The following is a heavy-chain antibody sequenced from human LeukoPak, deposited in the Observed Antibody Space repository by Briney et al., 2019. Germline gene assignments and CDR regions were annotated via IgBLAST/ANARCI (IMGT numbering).Heavy chain of an antibody. D-gene: IGHD6-13*01. J-gene: IGHJ4*01. CDR1: GFTFSSYW. CDR3: ARDGTAPGLYSDL. CDR2: IRQDGGEK. V-gene: IGHV3-7*01. Sequence: GGSLRLSCAVSGFTFSSYWMNWVRQAPGKGLEWVASIRQDGGEKSYVDSVKGRFTISRDNTKNSLYLQINSLRAEDTATYYCARDGTAPGLYSDLWGQGTLVTVSS.